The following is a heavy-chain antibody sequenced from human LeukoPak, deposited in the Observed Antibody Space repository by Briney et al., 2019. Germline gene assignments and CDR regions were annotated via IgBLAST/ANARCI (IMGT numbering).Heavy chain of an antibody. J-gene: IGHJ4*02. Sequence: SETLSLTCAVSGGSISNYYWSWIRQPAGKGLEWIGRIYTSGTTNYNPSLRSRVTMSVDTSKKQFSLKMSSMTAADTAVYYCARDGGNKLIDYWGQGTLVTVSS. CDR3: ARDGGNKLIDY. D-gene: IGHD4-23*01. CDR2: IYTSGTT. V-gene: IGHV4-4*07. CDR1: GGSISNYY.